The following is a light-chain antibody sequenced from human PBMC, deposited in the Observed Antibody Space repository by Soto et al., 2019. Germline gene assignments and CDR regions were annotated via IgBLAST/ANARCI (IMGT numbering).Light chain of an antibody. CDR1: QSISSW. Sequence: IQMTQSPSTLSASVGDRVTITCRASQSISSWLAWYQQKPGKAPNLLIYKASSLEGGVPSRFSGSGSGTEFALTINGLQPDEFATYYCQQYNSNPGTFGQGTEGEIK. J-gene: IGKJ1*01. V-gene: IGKV1-5*03. CDR2: KAS. CDR3: QQYNSNPGT.